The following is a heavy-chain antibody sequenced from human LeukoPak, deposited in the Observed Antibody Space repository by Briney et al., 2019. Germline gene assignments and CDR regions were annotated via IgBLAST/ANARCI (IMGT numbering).Heavy chain of an antibody. CDR2: IYYSGST. CDR3: ARIEGYCSSTSCYSSWFDP. J-gene: IGHJ5*02. V-gene: IGHV4-59*08. CDR1: GGSISSYY. D-gene: IGHD2-2*02. Sequence: SETLSLTCTVSGGSISSYYWSWIRQPPGKGLEWIGYIYYSGSTNYNPPLKSRVTISVDTSKNQFSLKLSSVTAADTAVYYCARIEGYCSSTSCYSSWFDPWGQGTLVTVSS.